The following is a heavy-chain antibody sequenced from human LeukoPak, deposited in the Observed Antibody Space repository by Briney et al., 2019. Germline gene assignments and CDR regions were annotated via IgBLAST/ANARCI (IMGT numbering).Heavy chain of an antibody. J-gene: IGHJ3*02. V-gene: IGHV1-18*01. CDR2: SSAYNDDT. CDR1: GYTFSNFG. CDR3: AKDFYNSGGRWYDCFDI. D-gene: IGHD2-15*01. Sequence: ASVKVSRKASGYTFSNFGISWVRQAPGQGLEWMGWSSAYNDDTHYAQKFQGRVTMTADTSTNTAYMDLRSLRSDDTAMYYCAKDFYNSGGRWYDCFDIWGQGTMVTVSS.